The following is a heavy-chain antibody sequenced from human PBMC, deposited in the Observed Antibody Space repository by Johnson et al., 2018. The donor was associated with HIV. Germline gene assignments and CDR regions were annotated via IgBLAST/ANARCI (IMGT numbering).Heavy chain of an antibody. CDR2: ISYDGSNK. D-gene: IGHD1-1*01. Sequence: QVQLVESGGGVAQPGRPLRLSSAASGFTFSSYAMHWLRQAPGTGLEWVAVISYDGSNKYYADSVKGRFTISRDNSKNTPYLQMNSLRAEDTAVYYCARPQGTGDAFDIWGQGTMVTVSS. V-gene: IGHV3-30*04. CDR3: ARPQGTGDAFDI. CDR1: GFTFSSYA. J-gene: IGHJ3*02.